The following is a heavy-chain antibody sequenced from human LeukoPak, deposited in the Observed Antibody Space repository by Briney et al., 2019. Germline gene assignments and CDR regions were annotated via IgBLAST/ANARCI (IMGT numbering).Heavy chain of an antibody. CDR1: GFTFSDHY. CDR2: SRNKANSYTT. CDR3: TRLGRYNSDWWIGY. D-gene: IGHD6-19*01. V-gene: IGHV3-72*01. Sequence: GGSLRLSCAASGFTFSDHYMDWVRQAPGKGLEWLGRSRNKANSYTTEYAASVKGRFTISRDDSKNSLDLQMNSLKTEDTALYFCTRLGRYNSDWWIGYWGQGTLVTVSS. J-gene: IGHJ4*02.